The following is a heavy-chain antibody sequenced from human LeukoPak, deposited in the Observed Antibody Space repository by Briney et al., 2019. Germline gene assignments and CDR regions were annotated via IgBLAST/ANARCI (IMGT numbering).Heavy chain of an antibody. CDR2: IYYSGST. Sequence: SQTLSLTCTVSGGSISSGDYYWSWIRQPPGKGLEWVGYIYYSGSTNYNPSLKSRVTISVDTSKNQFSLKLSSVTAADTAVYYCARGPPLYSYGYQGAFDIWGQGTMVTVSS. CDR3: ARGPPLYSYGYQGAFDI. V-gene: IGHV4-30-4*08. J-gene: IGHJ3*02. CDR1: GGSISSGDYY. D-gene: IGHD5-18*01.